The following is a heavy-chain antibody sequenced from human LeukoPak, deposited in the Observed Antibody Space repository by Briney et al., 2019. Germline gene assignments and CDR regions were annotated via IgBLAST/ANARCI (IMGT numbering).Heavy chain of an antibody. J-gene: IGHJ4*02. D-gene: IGHD2-8*02. CDR1: GFNFGDYA. CDR2: ITNKAFGGTA. V-gene: IGHV3-49*03. CDR3: TRDEYGTGSNFFDY. Sequence: GGSLRLSCTTSGFNFGDYAMSWFRQAPEKGLEGVGFITNKAFGGTAEYAASVKGRFTISRDDSRSIAYLQMDNLRTEDTGVYYCTRDEYGTGSNFFDYWGQGTLVTVST.